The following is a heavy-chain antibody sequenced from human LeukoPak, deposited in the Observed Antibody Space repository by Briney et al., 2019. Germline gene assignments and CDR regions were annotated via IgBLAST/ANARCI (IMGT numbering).Heavy chain of an antibody. CDR1: GVTFDAYG. Sequence: PGASLRLSCAASGVTFDAYGMSWGRQAPGSGPELPSGINWNGGSTGYADSVKGRFTISRDTSKNSLYLQMSSLTAADTAVYYCAKDRSIGTYYTFDHWGQGTLVTVSS. CDR2: INWNGGST. CDR3: AKDRSIGTYYTFDH. D-gene: IGHD1-26*01. V-gene: IGHV3-20*04. J-gene: IGHJ4*02.